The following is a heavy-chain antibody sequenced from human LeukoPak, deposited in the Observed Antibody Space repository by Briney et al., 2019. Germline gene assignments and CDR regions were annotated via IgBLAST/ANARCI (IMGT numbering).Heavy chain of an antibody. CDR2: IYSGGGT. V-gene: IGHV3-53*01. CDR1: GFTVSSNY. J-gene: IGHJ4*02. CDR3: ARDPRRYSSSWYDLYFDY. Sequence: GGSLRLSCAASGFTVSSNYMSWVRQAPGKGLEWISVIYSGGGTYYADSVKGRFTISRDNSKNTLYLQMNSLRAEDTAVYYCARDPRRYSSSWYDLYFDYWGQGTLVTVSS. D-gene: IGHD6-13*01.